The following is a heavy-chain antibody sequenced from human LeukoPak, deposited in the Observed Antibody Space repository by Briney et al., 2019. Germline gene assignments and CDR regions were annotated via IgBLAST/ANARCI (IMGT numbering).Heavy chain of an antibody. V-gene: IGHV1-2*02. J-gene: IGHJ6*03. D-gene: IGHD3/OR15-3a*01. CDR2: INPNSGGT. CDR3: AREDWDHTGGYYYYYYMDV. CDR1: GYTFTGYY. Sequence: ASVKVSCKASGYTFTGYYMHWVRQAPGQGLEWMGWINPNSGGTNYAQKFQGRVTMTRDTSISTAYMELSRLRSDDTAVYYCAREDWDHTGGYYYYYYMDVWGKGTTVTVSS.